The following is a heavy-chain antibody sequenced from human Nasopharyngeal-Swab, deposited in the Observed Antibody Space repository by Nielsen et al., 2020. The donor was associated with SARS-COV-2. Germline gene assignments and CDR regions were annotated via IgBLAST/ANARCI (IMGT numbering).Heavy chain of an antibody. CDR2: ISAYNGNT. D-gene: IGHD3-3*01. J-gene: IGHJ4*02. V-gene: IGHV1-18*04. CDR1: GYTFTSYG. CDR3: ARDGNFWSGYPLSADY. Sequence: ASVNVYCKASGYTFTSYGISWVRQAPGQGLEWMGWISAYNGNTNYAQKLQGRVTMTTDTSTSTAYMQLRSLRSDDTAVYYCARDGNFWSGYPLSADYWGQGTLVTVSS.